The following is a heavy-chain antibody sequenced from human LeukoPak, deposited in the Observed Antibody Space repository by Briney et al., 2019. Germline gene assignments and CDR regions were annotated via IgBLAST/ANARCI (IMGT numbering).Heavy chain of an antibody. J-gene: IGHJ4*02. CDR1: GFTFSSYA. V-gene: IGHV3-23*01. CDR2: LSGSGGTT. CDR3: ARGVTNDY. Sequence: GGSLRLSCAASGFTFSSYAMSWVRQAPGKELEWVSALSGSGGTTYYADSVKGRFTISRDNSKNTLYLQMNSLRAEDTAVYYCARGVTNDYWGQGTLVTVSS. D-gene: IGHD4-17*01.